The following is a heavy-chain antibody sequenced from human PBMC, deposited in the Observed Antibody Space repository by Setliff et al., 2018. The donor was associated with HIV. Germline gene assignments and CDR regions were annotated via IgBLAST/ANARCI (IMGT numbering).Heavy chain of an antibody. V-gene: IGHV1-69*13. CDR1: GGTFSSYA. CDR2: IIPIFNTA. D-gene: IGHD3-10*02. CDR3: ATIVRPSYYYYYYMDV. Sequence: AASVKVSCKASGGTFSSYAISWVRQAPGQGLEWMGGIIPIFNTANYAQKFQGRVTITADESTSTAYMELSSLRSEDTAVYYCATIVRPSYYYYYYMDVWGKGTTVTVSS. J-gene: IGHJ6*03.